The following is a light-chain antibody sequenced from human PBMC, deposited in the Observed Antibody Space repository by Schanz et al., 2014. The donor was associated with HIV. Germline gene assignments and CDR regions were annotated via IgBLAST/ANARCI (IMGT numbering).Light chain of an antibody. J-gene: IGKJ1*01. CDR1: QAVNSGH. CDR2: GAS. CDR3: QQYNNWPRT. V-gene: IGKV3D-15*01. Sequence: EIVLTQSPGSLSVSPGDRATLSCTASQAVNSGHLAWYQQRPGQAPRLLISGASRRATGIPDRFSGGGSGTDFTLTISSLQSEDFAVYYCQQYNNWPRTFGRGTKVEI.